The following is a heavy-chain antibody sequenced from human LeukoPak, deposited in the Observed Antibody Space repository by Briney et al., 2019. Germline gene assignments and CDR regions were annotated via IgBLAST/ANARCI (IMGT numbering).Heavy chain of an antibody. D-gene: IGHD6-13*01. CDR1: GFTFSNYA. CDR2: ISYDGSTK. V-gene: IGHV3-30*01. CDR3: ARVAASGTSVDY. Sequence: GGSLRLSCAASGFTFSNYAMHWVRQAPGKGLEWVAVISYDGSTKYYADSVKGRFTVSRDNSKNTLFLQMNSLRAEDTAVYYCARVAASGTSVDYWGQGTLVPVSS. J-gene: IGHJ4*02.